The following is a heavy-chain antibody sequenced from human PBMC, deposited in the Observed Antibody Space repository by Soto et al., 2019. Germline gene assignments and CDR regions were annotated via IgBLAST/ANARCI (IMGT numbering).Heavy chain of an antibody. CDR2: IYHIGST. D-gene: IGHD3-16*01. CDR1: GGSISSSNW. J-gene: IGHJ4*02. Sequence: SETLSLTCAVSGGSISSSNWWSWVRQPPGKGLEWIGEIYHIGSTNYNPSLKSRVTISVDKSKNQFSLKLSSVTAADTAVYYCASQVPDVGGFVYWGQETLVTVSS. V-gene: IGHV4-4*02. CDR3: ASQVPDVGGFVY.